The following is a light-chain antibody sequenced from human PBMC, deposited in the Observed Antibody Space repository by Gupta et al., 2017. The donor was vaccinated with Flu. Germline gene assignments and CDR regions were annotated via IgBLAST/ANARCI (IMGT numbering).Light chain of an antibody. CDR2: EVY. Sequence: QSALTPPPSASGSPGQSVTISCAGTISDIGGYNLVSWYQQFPGKVPKLMIYEVYKRPSGVPDRFSGSKSGNTASLTVSGLQAEDEADYYCSAYAGANNVYVFGTGTKVTVL. CDR1: ISDIGGYNL. CDR3: SAYAGANNVYV. J-gene: IGLJ1*01. V-gene: IGLV2-8*01.